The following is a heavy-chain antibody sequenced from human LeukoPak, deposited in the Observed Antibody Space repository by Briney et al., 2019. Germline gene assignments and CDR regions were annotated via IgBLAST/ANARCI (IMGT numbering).Heavy chain of an antibody. Sequence: KPSETLSLTCAVSGGSISSGGYSWSWIRQPPGKGLEWIGYIYHSGSTYYNPSLKSRVTISVDRSKNQFSLKLSSVTAVDTAVYYCAREGARDAFDIWGQGTMVTVSS. D-gene: IGHD3-16*01. V-gene: IGHV4-30-2*01. CDR2: IYHSGST. CDR1: GGSISSGGYS. J-gene: IGHJ3*02. CDR3: AREGARDAFDI.